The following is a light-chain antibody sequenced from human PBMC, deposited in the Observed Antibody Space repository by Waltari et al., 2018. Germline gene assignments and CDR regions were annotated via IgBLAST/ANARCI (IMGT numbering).Light chain of an antibody. CDR1: SGINVGPYR. V-gene: IGLV5-45*02. J-gene: IGLJ3*02. Sequence: QAVLTQPSSLSQSPGASASLTCPLRSGINVGPYRISWSKQNPGSPPPYLLRYKSDSDKQQGSGVPSRFSGSKDASANAGILLISGLQSEDEADYFCMIWHSSAVVFGGGTKLTVL. CDR3: MIWHSSAVV. CDR2: YKSDSDK.